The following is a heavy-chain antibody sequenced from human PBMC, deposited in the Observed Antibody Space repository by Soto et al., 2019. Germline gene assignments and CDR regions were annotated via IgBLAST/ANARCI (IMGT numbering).Heavy chain of an antibody. J-gene: IGHJ4*02. CDR3: ARGWSDY. CDR2: ISSSGGST. V-gene: IGHV3-23*01. Sequence: EVQLLESGGGLVQPGGSLRLSCAASGFTFSSYTMSWVRQGPGKGLEWVSGISSSGGSTVYADSVKGRFTISRDNFKNTLYLQINSLRADDTAVYYCARGWSDYWGQGTPVTVSS. CDR1: GFTFSSYT. D-gene: IGHD1-1*01.